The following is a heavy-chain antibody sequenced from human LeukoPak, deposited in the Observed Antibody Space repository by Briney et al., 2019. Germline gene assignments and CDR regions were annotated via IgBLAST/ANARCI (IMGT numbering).Heavy chain of an antibody. Sequence: GGSLRLSCAASGFTFSSYSMNWVRQAPGKGLEWVSSISSSSYIYYADSVKGRFTISRDNAKNSLYLQMNSLRAEDTAVYYCARDLKRPRGLIAYWGQGTLVTVSS. CDR3: ARDLKRPRGLIAY. CDR2: ISSSSYI. J-gene: IGHJ4*02. V-gene: IGHV3-21*04. CDR1: GFTFSSYS. D-gene: IGHD3-10*01.